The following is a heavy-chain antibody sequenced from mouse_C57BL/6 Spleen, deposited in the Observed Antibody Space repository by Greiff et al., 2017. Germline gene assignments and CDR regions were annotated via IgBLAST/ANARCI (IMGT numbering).Heavy chain of an antibody. V-gene: IGHV1-82*01. CDR1: GYAFSSSW. J-gene: IGHJ4*01. CDR2: IYPGDGDT. Sequence: VQLQQSGPELVKPGASVKISCKASGYAFSSSWMNWVKQRPGKGLEWIGRIYPGDGDTNYNGKFKGKATLTADKSSSTAYMQLSSLTSEDSAVYFCATPYRDYAMDYWGQGTSVTVSS. D-gene: IGHD2-14*01. CDR3: ATPYRDYAMDY.